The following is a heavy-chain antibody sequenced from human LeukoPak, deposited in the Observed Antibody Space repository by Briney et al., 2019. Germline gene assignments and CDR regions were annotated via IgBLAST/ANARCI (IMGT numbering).Heavy chain of an antibody. J-gene: IGHJ4*02. CDR2: INHSGST. CDR1: GGSFSGYY. D-gene: IGHD5-18*01. Sequence: PSETLSLTCAVYGGSFSGYYWSWIRQPPGKGLEWIGEINHSGSTNYNPFLKSRVTISVGTSKNQFSLKLSSVTAADTAVYYCARGQITTDSYGSTGQNRAFDYWGQGTLVTVSS. V-gene: IGHV4-34*01. CDR3: ARGQITTDSYGSTGQNRAFDY.